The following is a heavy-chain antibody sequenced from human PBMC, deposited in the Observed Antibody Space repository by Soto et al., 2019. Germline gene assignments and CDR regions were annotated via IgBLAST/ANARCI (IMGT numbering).Heavy chain of an antibody. CDR3: ARDFGIAARPPVRWYYGMDV. J-gene: IGHJ6*02. CDR2: IYYSGST. V-gene: IGHV4-30-4*01. CDR1: GGSISIGDYY. D-gene: IGHD6-6*01. Sequence: SETLSLTCTVSGGSISIGDYYWSCIRQPPGKGLEWIGYIYYSGSTYYNPSLKSRVTISVDTSKNQFSLKLSSVTAADTAVYYCARDFGIAARPPVRWYYGMDVWGQGTTVTVSS.